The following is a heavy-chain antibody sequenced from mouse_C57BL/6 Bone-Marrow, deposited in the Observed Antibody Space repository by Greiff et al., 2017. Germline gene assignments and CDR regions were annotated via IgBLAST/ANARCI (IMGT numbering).Heavy chain of an antibody. CDR1: GFTFSDYY. V-gene: IGHV5-12*01. D-gene: IGHD1-1*01. Sequence: EVKLVESGGGLVQPGGSLTLSCAASGFTFSDYYMYWVRQTPEKRLEWVAYISNVGGSTYYPDTVKGRFTLSRDNAKNTLYLHMSRLKSEDTAMYDCARGDGGSSYFYYFDDWGQGTTLTVSS. J-gene: IGHJ2*01. CDR2: ISNVGGST. CDR3: ARGDGGSSYFYYFDD.